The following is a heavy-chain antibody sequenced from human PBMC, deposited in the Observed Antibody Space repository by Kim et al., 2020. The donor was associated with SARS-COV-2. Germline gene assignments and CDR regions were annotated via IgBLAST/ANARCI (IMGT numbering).Heavy chain of an antibody. CDR3: ARDHHIYCGGDCYSFDY. J-gene: IGHJ4*02. CDR1: GFTFSTYS. D-gene: IGHD2-21*02. V-gene: IGHV3-21*01. CDR2: ISSSSSYI. Sequence: GGSLRLSCAASGFTFSTYSMNWVRQAPGKGLEWVSSISSSSSYIYYADSVKGRFTISRDNAKNSLYLQMNSLRAEDTAVYYCARDHHIYCGGDCYSFDYWGQGTLVTVSS.